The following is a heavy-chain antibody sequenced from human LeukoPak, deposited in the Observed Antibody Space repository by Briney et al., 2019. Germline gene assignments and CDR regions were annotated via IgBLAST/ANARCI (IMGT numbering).Heavy chain of an antibody. D-gene: IGHD3-9*01. Sequence: SVKVSCKASGGTFGSYAISWVRQAPGQGLEWMGRVIPILGTSNYAQKFQGRVTITADKSTSTAYMELNSLTSEDTAVYYCAREFDIFRYFDLWGRGTLVTVSS. CDR3: AREFDIFRYFDL. CDR1: GGTFGSYA. CDR2: VIPILGTS. J-gene: IGHJ2*01. V-gene: IGHV1-69*04.